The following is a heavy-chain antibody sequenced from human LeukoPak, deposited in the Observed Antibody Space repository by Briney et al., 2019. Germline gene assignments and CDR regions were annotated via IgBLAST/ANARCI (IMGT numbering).Heavy chain of an antibody. V-gene: IGHV4-59*01. CDR2: VSYTGDA. CDR1: GGAISSYY. CDR3: ARGWNYGDY. D-gene: IGHD3-3*01. Sequence: SETLSLTCTVPGGAISSYYWSWIRQPPGKGLEWIGYVSYTGDASQNPSLRGRVTMSVDTSNNQVSLELSSVTAADTAVYYCARGWNYGDYWGQGALVTVSS. J-gene: IGHJ4*02.